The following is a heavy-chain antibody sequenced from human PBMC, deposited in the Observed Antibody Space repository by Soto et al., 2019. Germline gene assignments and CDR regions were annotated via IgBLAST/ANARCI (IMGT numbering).Heavy chain of an antibody. V-gene: IGHV1-24*01. CDR1: GYTLTELS. CDR3: ATTQNDSSGYNRFDP. D-gene: IGHD3-22*01. CDR2: FDPEDGET. Sequence: ASVKVSCKVSGYTLTELSMHWVRQAPGKGLEWMGGFDPEDGETIYAQKFQGRVTMTEDTSTDTAYMELSSLRSEDTAVYYCATTQNDSSGYNRFDPWGQGTLVPVSS. J-gene: IGHJ5*02.